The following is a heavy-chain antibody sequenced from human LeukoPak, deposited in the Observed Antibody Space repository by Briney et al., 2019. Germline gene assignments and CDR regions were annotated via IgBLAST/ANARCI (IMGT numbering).Heavy chain of an antibody. CDR1: GFTFTSYW. D-gene: IGHD2-2*01. V-gene: IGHV3-7*01. Sequence: PGGSLRLSCAASGFTFTSYWMTWVRQAAGKGLEWVANIKQDGSEKYYVDSVKGRFTISRDNAKNSLYLQMNNLRDEDSAVYYCARELGYCTTTTCLYGFDYWGQGTLVTVSS. CDR3: ARELGYCTTTTCLYGFDY. CDR2: IKQDGSEK. J-gene: IGHJ4*02.